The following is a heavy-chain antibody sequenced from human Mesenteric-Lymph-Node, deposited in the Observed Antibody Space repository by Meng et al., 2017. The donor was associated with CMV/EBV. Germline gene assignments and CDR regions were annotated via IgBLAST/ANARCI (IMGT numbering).Heavy chain of an antibody. V-gene: IGHV7-4-1*02. CDR2: INTNTGSP. D-gene: IGHD5-12*01. Sequence: SCNASGYSFTNYALSWVRQAPGQGLEWIGWINTNTGSPTYAQGFTGRFVFSLDTSVSTAYLQISSLKAEDTAVYYCARGFGVATIFYWGQGTLVTVSS. J-gene: IGHJ4*02. CDR3: ARGFGVATIFY. CDR1: GYSFTNYA.